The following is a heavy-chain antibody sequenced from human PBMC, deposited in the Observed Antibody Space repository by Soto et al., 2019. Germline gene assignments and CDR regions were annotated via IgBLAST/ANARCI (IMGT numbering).Heavy chain of an antibody. CDR3: TRDSSTGTTEYDAFDI. J-gene: IGHJ3*02. Sequence: GSLRLSCTASGFTFGDYAMSWFRQAPGKGLEWVGFIRSKAYGGTTEYAASVKGRFTISRDDSKSIAYLQMNSLKTEDTAVYYCTRDSSTGTTEYDAFDIWGQGTMVTVSS. D-gene: IGHD1-1*01. CDR1: GFTFGDYA. V-gene: IGHV3-49*03. CDR2: IRSKAYGGTT.